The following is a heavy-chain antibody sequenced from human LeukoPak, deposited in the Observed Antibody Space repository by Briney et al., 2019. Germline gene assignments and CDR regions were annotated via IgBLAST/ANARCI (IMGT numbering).Heavy chain of an antibody. J-gene: IGHJ6*03. CDR1: GGSFSGYY. Sequence: PSETLSLTCGVYGGSFSGYYWSWIRQPPGKGLEWIGEINHSGSTNYNPSLKSRVTISVDTSKNQFSLKLSSVTAADTAVYYCARSSEGRYYYDSSGFSYYYYYMDVWGKGTTVTISS. CDR3: ARSSEGRYYYDSSGFSYYYYYMDV. CDR2: INHSGST. V-gene: IGHV4-34*01. D-gene: IGHD3-22*01.